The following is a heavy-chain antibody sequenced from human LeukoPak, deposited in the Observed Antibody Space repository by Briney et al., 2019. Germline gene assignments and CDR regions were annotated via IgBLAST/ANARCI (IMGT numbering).Heavy chain of an antibody. D-gene: IGHD6-19*01. Sequence: ASVKVSCKASGYTFTSYGISWVRQAPGQGLEWMGWISAYNGNTNYAQKLQGRVTMTTDTSTSTACMELRSLRSDDTAVYYCARALPIAVAGTDFDYWGQGTLVTVSS. CDR2: ISAYNGNT. CDR1: GYTFTSYG. J-gene: IGHJ4*02. V-gene: IGHV1-18*01. CDR3: ARALPIAVAGTDFDY.